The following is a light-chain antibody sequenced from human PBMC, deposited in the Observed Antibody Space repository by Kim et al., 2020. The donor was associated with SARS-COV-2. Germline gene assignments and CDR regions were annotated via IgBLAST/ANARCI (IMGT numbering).Light chain of an antibody. CDR3: ATWDNSLRAYV. CDR2: SNN. Sequence: QSVVTQPPSTSGTPGQRVTISCSGSTSNIGSNTVNWYQHLPGTAPKFLIYSNNQRPSGVPDRFSASKSGTSASLAISGLQSEDEGDYYCATWDNSLRAYVFGPGTKVT. CDR1: TSNIGSNT. V-gene: IGLV1-44*01. J-gene: IGLJ1*01.